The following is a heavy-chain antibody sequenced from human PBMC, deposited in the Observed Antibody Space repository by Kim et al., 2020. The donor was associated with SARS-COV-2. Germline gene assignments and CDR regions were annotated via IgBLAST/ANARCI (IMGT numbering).Heavy chain of an antibody. V-gene: IGHV4-31*02. J-gene: IGHJ5*02. D-gene: IGHD2-15*01. CDR3: ARVVVGATGWFDP. Sequence: YNPSRKSRVTIPVDTSKNRCSLKLSSVTAADTAVYYCARVVVGATGWFDPWGQGTLVTVSS.